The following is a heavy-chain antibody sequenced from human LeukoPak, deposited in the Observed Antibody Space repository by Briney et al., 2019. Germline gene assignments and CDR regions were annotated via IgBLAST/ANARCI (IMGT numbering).Heavy chain of an antibody. CDR2: INPNSGGT. Sequence: ASVKVSCKASGYTFIGYYMHWVRQAPGQGLEWMGWINPNSGGTNYAQKFQGRVTMTRDTSISTAYMELSRLRSDDTAVYYCAREKYGDYVGYYGMDVWGQGTTVTVSS. V-gene: IGHV1-2*02. D-gene: IGHD4-17*01. CDR1: GYTFIGYY. J-gene: IGHJ6*02. CDR3: AREKYGDYVGYYGMDV.